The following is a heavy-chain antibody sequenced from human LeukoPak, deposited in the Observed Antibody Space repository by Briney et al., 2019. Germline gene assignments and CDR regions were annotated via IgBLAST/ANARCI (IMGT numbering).Heavy chain of an antibody. CDR2: IYSGGST. Sequence: GGSLRLSCAASGFTVSSNYMSCVRHAPGKGLERVSVIYSGGSTYYADSVKGRFTTSRDNSKDTLYLQMNSLRAEDTAVYYCAREAGGGSLTQGYYYYGMDVWGQGTTVTVSS. D-gene: IGHD3-16*01. CDR3: AREAGGGSLTQGYYYYGMDV. CDR1: GFTVSSNY. V-gene: IGHV3-66*01. J-gene: IGHJ6*02.